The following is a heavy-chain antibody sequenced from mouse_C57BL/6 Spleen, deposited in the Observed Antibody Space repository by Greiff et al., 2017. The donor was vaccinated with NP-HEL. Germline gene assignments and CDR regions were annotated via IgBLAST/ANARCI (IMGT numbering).Heavy chain of an antibody. CDR1: GFSLTSYG. V-gene: IGHV2-2*01. D-gene: IGHD2-1*01. Sequence: QVQLQQSGPGLVQPSQSLSITCTVSGFSLTSYGVHWVRQSPGKGLEWLGVIWSGGSTDYNAAFISRLSISKDNSKSQVFFKMNSLQADDTAIYYCAGIYYGNFFAYWGQGTLVTVSA. J-gene: IGHJ3*01. CDR2: IWSGGST. CDR3: AGIYYGNFFAY.